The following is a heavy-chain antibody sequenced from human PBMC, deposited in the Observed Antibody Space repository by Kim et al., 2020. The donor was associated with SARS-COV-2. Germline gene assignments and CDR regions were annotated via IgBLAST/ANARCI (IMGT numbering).Heavy chain of an antibody. CDR3: ARDRAILATSVFGFDP. Sequence: SETLSLTCTVSGGSISSYYWSWIRQPPGKGLEWIGYIYYSGSTNYNPSLKSRVTISVDTSKNQFSLKLSSVTAADTAVYYCARDRAILATSVFGFDPWAREPWSPSPQ. V-gene: IGHV4-59*01. CDR1: GGSISSYY. D-gene: IGHD3-3*01. J-gene: IGHJ5*02. CDR2: IYYSGST.